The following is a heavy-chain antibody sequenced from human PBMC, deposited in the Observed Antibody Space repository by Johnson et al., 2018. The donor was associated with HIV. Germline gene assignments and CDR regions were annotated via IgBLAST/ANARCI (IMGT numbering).Heavy chain of an antibody. CDR2: ISWDGGST. V-gene: IGHV3-43*01. CDR1: GFTFDDNT. J-gene: IGHJ3*02. Sequence: VQLVESGGVVVQPGGSLRLSCAASGFTFDDNTMHWIRQAPGKGLEWVSLISWDGGSTYYADYVKGRFTISRDNSKNSLYLQMNSLRAEDTALYYCAKGGPLFVDAFDIWGLGTMVTVSS. CDR3: AKGGPLFVDAFDI. D-gene: IGHD3-3*01.